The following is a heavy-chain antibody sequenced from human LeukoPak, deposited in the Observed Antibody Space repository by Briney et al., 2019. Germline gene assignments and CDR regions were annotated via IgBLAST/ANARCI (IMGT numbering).Heavy chain of an antibody. D-gene: IGHD3-22*01. CDR3: AMPDYYDSSGYNFQYFQH. CDR1: GFTFDDYA. V-gene: IGHV3-43*02. Sequence: PGGSLRLSCAASGFTFDDYAMHWVRQAPGKGLEWVSLISGDGGSTYYADSVKGRFTISRDNSKNSLYLEMNSLRAEDTAVYYCAMPDYYDSSGYNFQYFQHWGQGTLVTVSS. J-gene: IGHJ1*01. CDR2: ISGDGGST.